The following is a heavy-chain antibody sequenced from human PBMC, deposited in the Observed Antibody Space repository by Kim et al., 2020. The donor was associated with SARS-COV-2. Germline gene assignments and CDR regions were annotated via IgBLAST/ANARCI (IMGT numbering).Heavy chain of an antibody. V-gene: IGHV3-48*03. Sequence: GGSLRLSCAASGFTFSSYEMNWVRQAPGKGLEWVSYISSSGSTIYYADSVKGRFTISRDNAKNSLYLQMNSLRAEDTAVYYCARGYFDWLLPFDYWGQGTLVTVSS. CDR3: ARGYFDWLLPFDY. D-gene: IGHD3-9*01. CDR2: ISSSGSTI. CDR1: GFTFSSYE. J-gene: IGHJ4*02.